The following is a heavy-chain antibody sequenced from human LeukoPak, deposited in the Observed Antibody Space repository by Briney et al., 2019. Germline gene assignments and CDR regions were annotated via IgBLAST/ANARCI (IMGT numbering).Heavy chain of an antibody. V-gene: IGHV4-31*03. CDR1: GGSISSGGYY. CDR3: ARDRVVAATLYYYGMDV. J-gene: IGHJ6*04. Sequence: PSETLSLTCTVSGGSISSGGYYWSWIRQHPGKGLEWIGYIYYSGSTYYNPSLKSRVTISVDTSKNQFSLKLSSVTAADTAVYYCARDRVVAATLYYYGMDVWGKGTTVTASS. D-gene: IGHD2-15*01. CDR2: IYYSGST.